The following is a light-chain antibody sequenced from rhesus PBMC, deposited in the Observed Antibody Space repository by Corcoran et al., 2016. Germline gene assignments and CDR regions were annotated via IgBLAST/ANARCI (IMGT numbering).Light chain of an antibody. Sequence: QPVLTQPRSVSGSLGQSVTISCTGTSSDIRDYKYVSWYQQHPGKAPTLMIYEVTERPAGVSARFSGSRSGKTASLTISGLQPEDEADYYCCSNAGSYIYIFDPGTRLTVL. V-gene: IGLV2-32*01. J-gene: IGLJ1*01. CDR1: SSDIRDYKY. CDR3: CSNAGSYIYI. CDR2: EVT.